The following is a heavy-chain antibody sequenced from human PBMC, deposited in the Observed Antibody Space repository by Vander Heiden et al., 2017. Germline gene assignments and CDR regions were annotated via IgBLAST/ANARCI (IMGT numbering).Heavy chain of an antibody. J-gene: IGHJ4*02. CDR3: ARGRQGSSWNGVDY. CDR1: GGSFSGYY. Sequence: QVQLQQWGAGLLKPSATLSLTCAVYGGSFSGYYWSWIRQPPGKGLEWIGEINHSGGTKYNPSLKSRVTISVDTSRNQFSLKLSSVTAADTTVYYCARGRQGSSWNGVDYWGQGTLVTVSS. D-gene: IGHD6-13*01. CDR2: INHSGGT. V-gene: IGHV4-34*01.